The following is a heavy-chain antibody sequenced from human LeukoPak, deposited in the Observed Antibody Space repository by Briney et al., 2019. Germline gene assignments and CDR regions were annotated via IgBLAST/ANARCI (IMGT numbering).Heavy chain of an antibody. CDR1: GFTFGTHA. D-gene: IGHD2-21*02. CDR2: ISGSGGST. J-gene: IGHJ4*02. CDR3: AKLVVVTATPFDF. Sequence: GGSLRLSCAASGFTFGTHAMSWVRQAPGKGLEWVSSISGSGGSTYYADSVKGRFTISRDNSKNTLYLQMNSLRAEDTAIYYCAKLVVVTATPFDFWGQGTPVTVSS. V-gene: IGHV3-23*01.